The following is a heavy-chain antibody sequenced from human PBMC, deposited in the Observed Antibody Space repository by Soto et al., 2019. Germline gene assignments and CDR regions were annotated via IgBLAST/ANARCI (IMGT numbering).Heavy chain of an antibody. Sequence: PWGSLRLSCAASGFTFSSYWTSWVRQAPGKGLEWVANIKQDGSEKYYVDSVKGRFTISRDNAKNSLYLQMNSLRAEDTAVYYCARDSFHYGMDVWGQGTTVTVSS. V-gene: IGHV3-7*01. CDR2: IKQDGSEK. CDR3: ARDSFHYGMDV. J-gene: IGHJ6*02. CDR1: GFTFSSYW.